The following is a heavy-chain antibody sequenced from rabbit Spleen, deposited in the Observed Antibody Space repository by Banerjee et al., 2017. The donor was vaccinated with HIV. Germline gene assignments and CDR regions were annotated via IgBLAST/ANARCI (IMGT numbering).Heavy chain of an antibody. D-gene: IGHD1-1*01. Sequence: QEQLVESGGGLVQPEGSLTLTCTASGFSCYYKCVMCWVRQAPGKGLQWIGCMNTISGNAVYATWAKGRFPISKTSSTTVALRMTSLTAADTATYFCARDLADVIGWNLDLWGPGTLVTVS. CDR1: GFSCYYKCV. V-gene: IGHV1S45*01. CDR2: MNTISGNA. CDR3: ARDLADVIGWNLDL. J-gene: IGHJ4*01.